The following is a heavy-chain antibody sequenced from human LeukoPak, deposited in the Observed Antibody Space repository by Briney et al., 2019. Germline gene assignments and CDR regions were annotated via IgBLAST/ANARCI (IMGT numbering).Heavy chain of an antibody. CDR3: AKGLWFGESSYYMDV. CDR1: GGSFSGYY. V-gene: IGHV3-23*01. D-gene: IGHD3-10*01. J-gene: IGHJ6*03. Sequence: ETLSLTCAVYGGSFSGYYWSWVRQAPGKGLEWVSAISGSGGSTYYADSVKGRFTISRDNSKNTLYLQMNSLRAEDTAVHYCAKGLWFGESSYYMDVWGKGTTVTISS. CDR2: ISGSGGST.